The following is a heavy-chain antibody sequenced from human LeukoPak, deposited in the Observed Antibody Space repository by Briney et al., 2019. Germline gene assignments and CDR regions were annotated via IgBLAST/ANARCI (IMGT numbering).Heavy chain of an antibody. J-gene: IGHJ4*02. D-gene: IGHD6-13*01. CDR1: GYSLVGYG. CDR2: FNPENGNT. Sequence: AASVKVSCKASGYSLVGYGITWVRQAPGQGLEWMGWFNPENGNTNYAQKVQGRVTMTADTSTSTSYMELRSLRSDDTAVYYCAREHSSSWDQFDYWGQGTLVTVSS. CDR3: AREHSSSWDQFDY. V-gene: IGHV1-18*01.